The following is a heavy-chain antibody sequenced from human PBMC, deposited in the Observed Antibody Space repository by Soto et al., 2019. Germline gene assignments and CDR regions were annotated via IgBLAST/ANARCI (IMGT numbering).Heavy chain of an antibody. CDR2: IKQDGSGE. CDR1: GFTFSSYW. CDR3: AREFAIAAAGTVRYYGMDV. J-gene: IGHJ6*02. Sequence: GGSLRLSCAASGFTFSSYWMSWVRQAPGKGLEWVANIKQDGSGEYYVDSVKGRFTIPIDNAKDSRYLQMNSLRAEDTAVYYCAREFAIAAAGTVRYYGMDVWGQGTTVTVSS. V-gene: IGHV3-7*05. D-gene: IGHD6-13*01.